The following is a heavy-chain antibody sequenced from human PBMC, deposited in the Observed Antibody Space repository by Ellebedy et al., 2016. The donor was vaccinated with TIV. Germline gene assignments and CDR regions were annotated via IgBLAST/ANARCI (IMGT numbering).Heavy chain of an antibody. CDR1: EFTFSDYV. V-gene: IGHV3-33*01. J-gene: IGHJ3*01. CDR2: VWYDGSSE. CDR3: TMGSCTSDRCHWDDAFDF. D-gene: IGHD2-2*01. Sequence: GGSLRLSXAASEFTFSDYVMHWVRQAPGKGLEWVALVWYDGSSEFYADSVKGRFTISRDNSENTVSLQMNSLKTEDTALYYCTMGSCTSDRCHWDDAFDFWGHGTMVTVSS.